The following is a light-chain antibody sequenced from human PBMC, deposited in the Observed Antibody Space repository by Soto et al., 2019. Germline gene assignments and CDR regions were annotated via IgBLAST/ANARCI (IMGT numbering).Light chain of an antibody. Sequence: QSVLTQPPSASGTPGQSVTISCSGSSSNIGSNAVNWYQQLPGTAPKLLIYSNNQRPSGVPDRFSGSKSGTSASLAISGLQSEDEADYYCAAWDDSLNGLYVFGTGTKLTV. CDR1: SSNIGSNA. J-gene: IGLJ1*01. V-gene: IGLV1-44*01. CDR3: AAWDDSLNGLYV. CDR2: SNN.